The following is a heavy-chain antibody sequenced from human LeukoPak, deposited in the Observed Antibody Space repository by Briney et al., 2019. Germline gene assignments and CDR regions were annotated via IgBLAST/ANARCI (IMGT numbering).Heavy chain of an antibody. V-gene: IGHV4-30-4*01. J-gene: IGHJ2*01. CDR3: ARGPLGGSSSWYGPDWYFDL. Sequence: PSETLSLTCTVSGGSISSGDYYWSWIRQPPGKGLEWIGYIYYSGSTYYNPSLKSRVTISVDTSKNRFSLKLSSVTAADTAVYYCARGPLGGSSSWYGPDWYFDLWGRGTLVTVSS. CDR2: IYYSGST. CDR1: GGSISSGDYY. D-gene: IGHD6-13*01.